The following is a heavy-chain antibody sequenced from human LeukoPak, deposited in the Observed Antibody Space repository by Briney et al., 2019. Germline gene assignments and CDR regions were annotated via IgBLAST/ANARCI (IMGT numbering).Heavy chain of an antibody. CDR2: FDPEDGET. J-gene: IGHJ4*02. CDR3: ARGMGGVSSGFDY. D-gene: IGHD6-19*01. CDR1: GYTLTELS. Sequence: GASVKVSCKVSGYTLTELSMHWVRQAPGKGLEWMGGFDPEDGETIYAQKFQGRVTMTRNTSISTAYMELSSLRSEDTAVYYCARGMGGVSSGFDYWGQGTLVTVSS. V-gene: IGHV1-24*01.